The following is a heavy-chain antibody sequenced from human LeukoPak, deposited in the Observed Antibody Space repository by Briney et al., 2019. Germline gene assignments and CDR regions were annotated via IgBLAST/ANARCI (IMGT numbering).Heavy chain of an antibody. D-gene: IGHD3-3*01. Sequence: PGGSLRLSCAASGFTFSSYSMNWVRQAPGKGLEWVSYISSSSSTIYYADSVKGRFTISRDNAKNSLYLQMNSPRAEDTAVYYCARDPDDFWSGYQNAFDIWGQGTMVTVSS. CDR2: ISSSSSTI. V-gene: IGHV3-48*04. CDR3: ARDPDDFWSGYQNAFDI. CDR1: GFTFSSYS. J-gene: IGHJ3*02.